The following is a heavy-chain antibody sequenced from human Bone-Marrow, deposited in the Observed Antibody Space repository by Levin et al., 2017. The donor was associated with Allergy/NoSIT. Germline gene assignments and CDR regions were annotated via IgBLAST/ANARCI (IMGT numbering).Heavy chain of an antibody. V-gene: IGHV4-39*07. CDR3: ARFLFEGDDYNYGLQVIDY. D-gene: IGHD5-24*01. CDR2: ISYSGRI. J-gene: IGHJ4*02. Sequence: SETLSLTCTVSGASISSRSYYWGWIRQTPGKGLEWIGSISYSGRIFYNSSLQSRVTISVDTSKKQFSLKLTSVTAADSAMYTCARFLFEGDDYNYGLQVIDYWGRGTLVTVSS. CDR1: GASISSRSYY.